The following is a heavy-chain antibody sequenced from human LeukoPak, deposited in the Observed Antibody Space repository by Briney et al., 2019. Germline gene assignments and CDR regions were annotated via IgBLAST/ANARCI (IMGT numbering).Heavy chain of an antibody. CDR2: ISAYNGNT. Sequence: ASVKVSCKASGYTFTSYGISWVRQAPGQGLEWMGWISAYNGNTNYAQKLQGRVTMTTDTSTSTAYMELRSLRSDDTAVYYCARVPLYDILTGPDPRLYYFDYWGQGTLVSVSS. V-gene: IGHV1-18*01. J-gene: IGHJ4*02. D-gene: IGHD3-9*01. CDR1: GYTFTSYG. CDR3: ARVPLYDILTGPDPRLYYFDY.